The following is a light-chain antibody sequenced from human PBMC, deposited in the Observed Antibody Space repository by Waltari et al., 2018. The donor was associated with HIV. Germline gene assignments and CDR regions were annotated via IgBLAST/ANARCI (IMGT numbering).Light chain of an antibody. CDR1: EDVAHF. Sequence: DIPMSQSPSSLSAHLGDRFIIICRTSEDVAHFLNLYFQGPGRSPRLLIYAASNLNFGIPSIFSGNGSVTDFSLTINSLRPDDVGTYYCQQSYSSSPPLYTFGLGT. CDR3: QQSYSSSPPLYT. V-gene: IGKV1-39*01. CDR2: AAS. J-gene: IGKJ2*01.